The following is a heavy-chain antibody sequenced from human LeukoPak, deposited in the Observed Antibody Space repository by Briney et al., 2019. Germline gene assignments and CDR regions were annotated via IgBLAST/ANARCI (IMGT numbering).Heavy chain of an antibody. D-gene: IGHD1-1*01. CDR3: AKGQELDDGVFDS. CDR2: IRSNGDTA. J-gene: IGHJ4*02. Sequence: AGGSLRLSCGGSGFTLSNYAMTWVRQAPGKGLEWVSTIRSNGDTAYNADSVRGRFAISRDNSKNALFLQMNSLRVEDTAIYYCAKGQELDDGVFDSWGQGTLVTVSS. CDR1: GFTLSNYA. V-gene: IGHV3-23*01.